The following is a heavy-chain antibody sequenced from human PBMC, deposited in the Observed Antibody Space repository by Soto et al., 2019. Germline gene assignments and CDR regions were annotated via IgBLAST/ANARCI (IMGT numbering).Heavy chain of an antibody. Sequence: QAQLVQSGAEVKKPGASVKVSCGASGYTFSSYGYAWVRQAPGQGLEWMGWISAYNGDTNYAQKFKDRVTLATDPSTCTAYMEMRTLGSDDTAVYYCARSGAYCTCITCLFDSFWGLGTLVTVSS. V-gene: IGHV1-18*01. J-gene: IGHJ4*02. D-gene: IGHD2-8*01. CDR1: GYTFSSYG. CDR3: ARSGAYCTCITCLFDSF. CDR2: ISAYNGDT.